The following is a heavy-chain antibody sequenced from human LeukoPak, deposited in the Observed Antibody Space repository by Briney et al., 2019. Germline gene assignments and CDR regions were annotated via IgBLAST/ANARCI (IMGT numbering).Heavy chain of an antibody. V-gene: IGHV3-23*01. Sequence: GGSLRLSCAASGFTFSNYAMTWVRQAPGKGLEWVSVISGSGGSTYYADSVKGRFTISRDNSKNTLYLLMNSLRAEDTAVYYCAKGYTTWGWSFDYWGQGTLVTVSS. CDR1: GFTFSNYA. CDR2: ISGSGGST. D-gene: IGHD3-3*01. CDR3: AKGYTTWGWSFDY. J-gene: IGHJ4*02.